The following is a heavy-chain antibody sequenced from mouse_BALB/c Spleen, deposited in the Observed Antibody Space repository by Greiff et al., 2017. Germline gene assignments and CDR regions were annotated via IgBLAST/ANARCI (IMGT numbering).Heavy chain of an antibody. CDR1: GYTFTSYV. D-gene: IGHD4-1*01. Sequence: EVQLHQSGPELVKPGASVKMSCKASGYTFTSYVMHWVKQKPGQGLEWIGYINPYNDGTKYNEKFKGKATLTSDKSSSTAYMELSSLTSEDSAVYYCARSTRTGTSSWYFDVWGAGTTVTVSS. V-gene: IGHV1-14*01. CDR3: ARSTRTGTSSWYFDV. J-gene: IGHJ1*01. CDR2: INPYNDGT.